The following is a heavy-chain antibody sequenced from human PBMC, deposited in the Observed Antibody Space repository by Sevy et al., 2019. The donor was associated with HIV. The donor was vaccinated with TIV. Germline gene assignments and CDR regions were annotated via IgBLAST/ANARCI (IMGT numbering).Heavy chain of an antibody. D-gene: IGHD5-12*01. CDR1: GFTFSSYA. CDR3: ANTVDIGAIGPNDY. CDR2: ISGSGGST. J-gene: IGHJ4*02. V-gene: IGHV3-23*01. Sequence: GGSLRLSCAASGFTFSSYAMSWVRQAPGKGLEWVPAISGSGGSTYYADSVKGRLPISRDNSKNTLYLQMNSLRAEDTAVYYCANTVDIGAIGPNDYWGQGTLVTVSS.